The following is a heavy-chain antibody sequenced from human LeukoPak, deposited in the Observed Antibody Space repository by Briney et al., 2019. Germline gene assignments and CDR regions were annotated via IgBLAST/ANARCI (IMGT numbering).Heavy chain of an antibody. CDR3: ARLGIVVVPAAIEYGYIDY. Sequence: GASVKVSCKASGGTFSSYAISWVRQAPGQGLEWMGRIIPILGIANYAQRFQGRVTITADKSTSTAYMELSSLRSEDTAVYYCARLGIVVVPAAIEYGYIDYWGQGTLVTVSS. J-gene: IGHJ4*02. V-gene: IGHV1-69*04. CDR1: GGTFSSYA. CDR2: IIPILGIA. D-gene: IGHD2-2*02.